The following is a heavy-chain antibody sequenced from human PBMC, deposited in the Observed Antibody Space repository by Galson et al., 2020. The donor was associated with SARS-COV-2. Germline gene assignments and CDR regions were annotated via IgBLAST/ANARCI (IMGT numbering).Heavy chain of an antibody. V-gene: IGHV3-66*01. D-gene: IGHD6-13*01. CDR2: IYSDGST. CDR1: GFTVSNNY. J-gene: IGHJ4*02. Sequence: SCAASGFTVSNNYMNWVRQAPGTGLEWVSAIYSDGSTYYADSVKGRFTISRDNSKNTMYLQMNSLRAEDTAVFYCATRTAAAGRYYFDSWGQGTLVTVSS. CDR3: ATRTAAAGRYYFDS.